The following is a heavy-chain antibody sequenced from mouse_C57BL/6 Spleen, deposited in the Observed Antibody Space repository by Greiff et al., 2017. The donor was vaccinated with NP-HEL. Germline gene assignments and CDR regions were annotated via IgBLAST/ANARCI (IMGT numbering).Heavy chain of an antibody. D-gene: IGHD2-12*01. CDR2: ISSGGSYT. V-gene: IGHV5-6*02. J-gene: IGHJ4*01. Sequence: EVKLVESGGDLVKPGGSLKLSCAASGFTFSSYGMSWVRQTPDKRLEWVATISSGGSYTYYPDSVKGRFTISRDNAKNTLYLQMSSLKSEDTAMYYCARHPGLPIVTPVGAMDYWGQGTSVTVSS. CDR3: ARHPGLPIVTPVGAMDY. CDR1: GFTFSSYG.